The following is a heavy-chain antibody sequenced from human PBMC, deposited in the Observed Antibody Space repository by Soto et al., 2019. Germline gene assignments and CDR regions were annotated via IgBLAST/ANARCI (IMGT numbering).Heavy chain of an antibody. V-gene: IGHV3-30-3*01. Sequence: GGSLRLSCAASGFTLSSYGMHWVRQAPGKGLEWVAVISHDGSNKYNADSVKGRFTISRDNSKNTLYLQMNSLRAEDTAVYYCARESPDYYDSSGYGAFDIWGQGTMVTVSS. D-gene: IGHD3-22*01. CDR2: ISHDGSNK. J-gene: IGHJ3*02. CDR1: GFTLSSYG. CDR3: ARESPDYYDSSGYGAFDI.